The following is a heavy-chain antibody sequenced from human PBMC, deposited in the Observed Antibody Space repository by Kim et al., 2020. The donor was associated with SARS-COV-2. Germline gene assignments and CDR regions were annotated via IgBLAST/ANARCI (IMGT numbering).Heavy chain of an antibody. CDR1: GFTFSSYG. J-gene: IGHJ4*01. CDR2: ISYDGSNK. Sequence: GGSLRLSCAASGFTFSSYGMHWVRQAPGKGLEWVAVISYDGSNKYYADSVKGRFTISRDNSKNTLYLQMNSLRAEDTAVYYCAKDGSKDYYDSSGYADY. D-gene: IGHD3-22*01. V-gene: IGHV3-30*18. CDR3: AKDGSKDYYDSSGYADY.